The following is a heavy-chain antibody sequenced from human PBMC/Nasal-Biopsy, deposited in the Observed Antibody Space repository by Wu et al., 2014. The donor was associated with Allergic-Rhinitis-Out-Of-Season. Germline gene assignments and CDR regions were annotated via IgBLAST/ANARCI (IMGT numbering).Heavy chain of an antibody. CDR1: GFSFIGYG. CDR2: IWYDGSKE. Sequence: LRLSCAASGFSFIGYGMHWVRRAPGKGLEWVAVIWYDGSKEYYADSVKGRFTIFRDNARNSVFLEMNSLRAEDSAVYYCARDPRLYDSGTYAPMDVWGQGTTVTVSS. D-gene: IGHD3-10*01. CDR3: ARDPRLYDSGTYAPMDV. V-gene: IGHV3-33*08. J-gene: IGHJ6*02.